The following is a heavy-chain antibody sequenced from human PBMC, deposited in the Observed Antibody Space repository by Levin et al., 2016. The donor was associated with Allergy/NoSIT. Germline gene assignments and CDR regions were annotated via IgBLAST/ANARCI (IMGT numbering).Heavy chain of an antibody. J-gene: IGHJ4*02. CDR3: ATYYYDSSGSGTLWY. Sequence: GESLKISCAASGFTFSSYAMSWVRQAPGKGLGWVSAITGSGVSTYYADSVKGRFTISRDNSKNTLYLQMNSLRAEDTAVYYCATYYYDSSGSGTLWYWGQGTLVTVSS. CDR2: ITGSGVST. CDR1: GFTFSSYA. V-gene: IGHV3-23*01. D-gene: IGHD3-22*01.